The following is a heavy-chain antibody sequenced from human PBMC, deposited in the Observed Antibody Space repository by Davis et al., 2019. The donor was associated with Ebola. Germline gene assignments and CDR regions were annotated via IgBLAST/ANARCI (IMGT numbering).Heavy chain of an antibody. J-gene: IGHJ4*02. CDR2: IWFDGSNK. CDR3: ARDRFSSSGWYPFDY. Sequence: PGGSLRLSCAASGFTFSSYGIHWVRQAPGKGLEWVAVIWFDGSNKFYADSVKGRFTISRDNFKDTVYLQMNSLRAEDTAVYYCARDRFSSSGWYPFDYWGQGTLVTVSS. D-gene: IGHD6-19*01. CDR1: GFTFSSYG. V-gene: IGHV3-33*01.